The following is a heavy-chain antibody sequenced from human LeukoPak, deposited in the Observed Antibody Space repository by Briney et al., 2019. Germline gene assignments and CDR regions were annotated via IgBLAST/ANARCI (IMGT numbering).Heavy chain of an antibody. J-gene: IGHJ4*02. Sequence: ASVKVSCKASGYTFTSYYMHWVRQAPGQGLEWMGIINPSGGSTSYAQKLQGRVTMTTDTSTSTAYMELRSLRSDDTAVYYCAGPVVRGSSFNYWGQGTLVTVSS. CDR1: GYTFTSYY. CDR3: AGPVVRGSSFNY. V-gene: IGHV1-46*01. CDR2: INPSGGST. D-gene: IGHD2-15*01.